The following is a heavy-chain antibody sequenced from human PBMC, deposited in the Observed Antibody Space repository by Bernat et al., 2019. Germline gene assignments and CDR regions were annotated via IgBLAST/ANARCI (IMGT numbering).Heavy chain of an antibody. CDR2: IFYSGST. Sequence: QVQLQESGPGLVKPSETLSLTCTVSVESISTYYWGWIRQPPGKGLEWIGYIFYSGSTNYNPSLNSRVTISVDTSKNQFSLKLSSVTAADTAVYYCAREVSLDNEGPPRHFDYWGQGTLVTVSS. J-gene: IGHJ4*02. CDR1: VESISTYY. D-gene: IGHD3-9*01. CDR3: AREVSLDNEGPPRHFDY. V-gene: IGHV4-59*13.